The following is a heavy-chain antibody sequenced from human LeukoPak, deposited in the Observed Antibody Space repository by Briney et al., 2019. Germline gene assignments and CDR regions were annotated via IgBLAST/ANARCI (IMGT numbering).Heavy chain of an antibody. V-gene: IGHV1-24*01. CDR2: FDPEDGET. CDR3: AMYYYGSGSYYR. D-gene: IGHD3-10*01. Sequence: ASVKVSCKVSGYTLTELSMHWVRQAPGKGLEWMGGFDPEDGETIYAQKFQGRVTMTEDTSTDTAYMELSSLRSEDTAVYYCAMYYYGSGSYYRWGQGTLVTVSS. CDR1: GYTLTELS. J-gene: IGHJ4*02.